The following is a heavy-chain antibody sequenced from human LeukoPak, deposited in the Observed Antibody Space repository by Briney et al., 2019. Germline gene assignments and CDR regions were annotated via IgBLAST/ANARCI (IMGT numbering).Heavy chain of an antibody. Sequence: GGSLRLSCVASGFTFSSSWMSWVRQAPGKGLEWVANIKQDGSEKYCVDSVKGRFTISRDNAKNSLYLQMNSLRAEDTAVYYCAREAGIPPSTQQWPTSVDYWGQGTPVTVSS. CDR1: GFTFSSSW. CDR2: IKQDGSEK. D-gene: IGHD5-18*01. J-gene: IGHJ4*02. V-gene: IGHV3-7*05. CDR3: AREAGIPPSTQQWPTSVDY.